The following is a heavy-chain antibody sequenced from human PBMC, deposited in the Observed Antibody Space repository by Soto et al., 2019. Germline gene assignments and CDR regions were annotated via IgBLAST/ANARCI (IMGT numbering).Heavy chain of an antibody. J-gene: IGHJ5*02. Sequence: NPSETLSLTCAVYGGSFSGYYWSWIRQPPGKGLEWIGEINHSGSTNYNPSLKSRVTISVDTSKNQFSLKLSSVTAADTAVYYCVRSSPTGTLNWFDPWGQGTLVTVSS. V-gene: IGHV4-34*01. D-gene: IGHD1-1*01. CDR2: INHSGST. CDR3: VRSSPTGTLNWFDP. CDR1: GGSFSGYY.